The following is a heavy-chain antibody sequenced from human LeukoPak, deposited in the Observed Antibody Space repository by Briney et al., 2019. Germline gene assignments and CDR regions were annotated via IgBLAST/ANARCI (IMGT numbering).Heavy chain of an antibody. J-gene: IGHJ4*02. CDR2: ISDSGAM. CDR1: GFTFSIYS. V-gene: IGHV3-48*01. D-gene: IGHD5-12*01. CDR3: ARDGGYRGYDADC. Sequence: GGSLRLSCAASGFTFSIYSMKWVRQAPGKGLEWVSYISDSGAMYYADSVRGRFTISRENAQNSLFLQMNSLRAEDTAVYYCARDGGYRGYDADCWGQGTLVTVSS.